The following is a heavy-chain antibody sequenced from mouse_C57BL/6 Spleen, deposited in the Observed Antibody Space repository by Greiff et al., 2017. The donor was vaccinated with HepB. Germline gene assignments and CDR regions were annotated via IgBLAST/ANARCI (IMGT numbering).Heavy chain of an antibody. CDR3: APYDYDSYYYAMDY. Sequence: EVQRVESGAELVKPGASVKLSCTASGFNIKDYYMHWVKQRTEQGLEWIGRIDPEDGETKYAPKFQGKATITADTSSNTAYLQLSSLTSEDTAVYYCAPYDYDSYYYAMDYWGQGTSVTVSS. CDR2: IDPEDGET. J-gene: IGHJ4*01. D-gene: IGHD2-4*01. CDR1: GFNIKDYY. V-gene: IGHV14-2*01.